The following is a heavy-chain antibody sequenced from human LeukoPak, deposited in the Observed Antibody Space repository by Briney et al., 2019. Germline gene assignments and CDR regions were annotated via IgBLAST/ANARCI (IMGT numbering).Heavy chain of an antibody. J-gene: IGHJ4*02. Sequence: PGGSLRLSCAASRFTVSSYYMSWVRQAPGKGLEWVSIIYSGTTTFYADSVKGRFTISRDNSKNTLYLQMSSLRAEDTAVYYCVRVASRAFDYWGQGTLVTVSS. V-gene: IGHV3-66*01. CDR2: IYSGTTT. CDR1: RFTVSSYY. CDR3: VRVASRAFDY.